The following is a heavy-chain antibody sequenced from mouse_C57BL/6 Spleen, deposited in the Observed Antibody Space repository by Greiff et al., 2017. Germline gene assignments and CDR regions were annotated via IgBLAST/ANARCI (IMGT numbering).Heavy chain of an antibody. CDR2: IYPRDGST. Sequence: VQGVESGPELVKPGASVKLSCKASGYTFTSYDINWVKQRPGQGLEWIGWIYPRDGSTKCNEKFKGKATLTVDTSSSTAYMVLHSLTSEDSAVYFCARRGYGSSYRYWYFDVWGTGTTVTVSS. CDR3: ARRGYGSSYRYWYFDV. J-gene: IGHJ1*03. V-gene: IGHV1-85*01. CDR1: GYTFTSYD. D-gene: IGHD1-1*01.